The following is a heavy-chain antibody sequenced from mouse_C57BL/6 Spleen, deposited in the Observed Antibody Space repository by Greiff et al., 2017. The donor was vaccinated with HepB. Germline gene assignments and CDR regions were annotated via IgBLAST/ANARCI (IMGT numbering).Heavy chain of an antibody. J-gene: IGHJ1*03. Sequence: VQLQQSGAELARPGASVKMSCKASGYTFTSYTMHWVKQRPGQGLEWIGYINPSSGYTKYNQKFKDKATLTADKSSSTAYMQLSSLTSEDSAVYYCAMGTTVVRYFDVWGTGTTVTVSS. V-gene: IGHV1-4*01. CDR3: AMGTTVVRYFDV. D-gene: IGHD1-1*01. CDR2: INPSSGYT. CDR1: GYTFTSYT.